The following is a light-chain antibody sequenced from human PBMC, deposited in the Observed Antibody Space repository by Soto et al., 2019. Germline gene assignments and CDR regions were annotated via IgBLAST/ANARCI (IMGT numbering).Light chain of an antibody. V-gene: IGKV3-15*01. J-gene: IGKJ1*01. CDR3: HQYGSSITWT. CDR2: HAS. Sequence: EIVMTQSPATLSVSPGERATLSCRASQSVSNNLAWYQQKPGQAPRLLIYHASTGATGIPARFSGSGSGTEFTLTISRLEPEDFAVYYCHQYGSSITWTFGQGTKVEIK. CDR1: QSVSNN.